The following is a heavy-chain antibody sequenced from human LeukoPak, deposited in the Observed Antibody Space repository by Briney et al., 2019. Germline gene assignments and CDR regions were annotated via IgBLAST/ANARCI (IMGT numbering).Heavy chain of an antibody. D-gene: IGHD3-3*01. CDR2: IWYDASNK. CDR1: GFIFSNYG. CDR3: ATNYDVWGAYGS. J-gene: IGHJ5*02. V-gene: IGHV3-33*01. Sequence: GGSLRLSCAASGFIFSNYGMHWVRQAPGKGLGWVAVIWYDASNKYYADSVKGRFTISRDNSKNTLYLEMNSLRADDTAVYYCATNYDVWGAYGSWGQGTLVAVSS.